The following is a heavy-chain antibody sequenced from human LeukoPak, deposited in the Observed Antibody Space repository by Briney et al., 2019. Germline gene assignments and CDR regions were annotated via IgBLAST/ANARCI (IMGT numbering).Heavy chain of an antibody. CDR3: ARDGAYSSGGDAFDI. V-gene: IGHV1-3*01. CDR2: INAGKGNT. D-gene: IGHD6-19*01. Sequence: ASVKVSCKASEYTFSSYSIHWVRQAPGQRLEWMGWINAGKGNTKYSQKLQGRVTMTTDTSTSTAYMELRSLRSDDTAVYYCARDGAYSSGGDAFDIWGQGTMVTVSS. CDR1: EYTFSSYS. J-gene: IGHJ3*02.